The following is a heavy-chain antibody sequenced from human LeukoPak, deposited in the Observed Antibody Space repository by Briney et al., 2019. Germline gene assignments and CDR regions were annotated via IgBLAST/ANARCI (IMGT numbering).Heavy chain of an antibody. Sequence: PSQTLSLTCTVSGGSISSGGYYWSWIRQPAGKGLEWIGRIYTSGSTNYNPSLKSRVTISVDTSKNQFSLKLSSVTAADTAVYYCARDSPMDVWGKGTTVTVSS. V-gene: IGHV4-61*02. CDR3: ARDSPMDV. CDR2: IYTSGST. CDR1: GGSISSGGYY. J-gene: IGHJ6*03.